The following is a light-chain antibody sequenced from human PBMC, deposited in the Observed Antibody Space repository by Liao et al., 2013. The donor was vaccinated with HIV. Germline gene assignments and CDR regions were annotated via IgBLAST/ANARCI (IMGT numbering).Light chain of an antibody. CDR3: QAWDGNTAI. V-gene: IGLV3-1*01. CDR2: QDT. Sequence: SYELTQPPSVSVSPGQTASITCSGDKLGDKYACWYQQKPGQSPVLVIYQDTSRPSGIPERFSGSNSGNTATLTISGTQPTDEADYYCQAWDGNTAIFGGGTKLTVL. J-gene: IGLJ2*01. CDR1: KLGDKY.